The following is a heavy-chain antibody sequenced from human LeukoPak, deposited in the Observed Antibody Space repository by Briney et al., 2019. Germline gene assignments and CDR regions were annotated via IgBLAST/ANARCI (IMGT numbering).Heavy chain of an antibody. Sequence: GGSLRLSCAASGFTFTNYGMHWVRQAPGKGLEWVAVISYDGSNKYYADSVKGRFTISRDNSKNTLYLQMNSLRAEDTAVYYCARGVVVVVAATSNWFDPWGQGTLVTVSS. J-gene: IGHJ5*02. CDR2: ISYDGSNK. V-gene: IGHV3-30*19. CDR1: GFTFTNYG. CDR3: ARGVVVVVAATSNWFDP. D-gene: IGHD2-15*01.